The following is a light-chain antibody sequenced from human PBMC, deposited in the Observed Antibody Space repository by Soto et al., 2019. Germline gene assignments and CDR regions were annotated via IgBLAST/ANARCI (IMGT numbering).Light chain of an antibody. CDR3: SSFEGTNNFV. CDR1: SSDVGDYSY. J-gene: IGLJ1*01. Sequence: QSALTQPASVSGSPGQSITISCTGASSDVGDYSYVSWYQHHPGQAPELLIYEVSKRPSGVPDRIFASKSGNTASLTVSGLQADDEGDYYCSSFEGTNNFVFGTGTKLTVL. CDR2: EVS. V-gene: IGLV2-8*01.